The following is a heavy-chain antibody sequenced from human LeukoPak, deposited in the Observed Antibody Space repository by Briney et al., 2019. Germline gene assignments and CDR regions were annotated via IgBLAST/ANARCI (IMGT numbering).Heavy chain of an antibody. V-gene: IGHV2-5*02. CDR1: GFSMRTSQVG. CDR2: IYWDDDK. D-gene: IGHD5-18*01. CDR3: AHRGYGYSYFDY. J-gene: IGHJ4*02. Sequence: SGPTLVKPTQTLTLTCTLSGFSMRTSQVGVGWFRQPPGKTLEWLAHIYWDDDKRYSPSLKSRLTITKDTSKNQVVLTMTNVDPVDTATYYCAHRGYGYSYFDYWGQGPLVTVSS.